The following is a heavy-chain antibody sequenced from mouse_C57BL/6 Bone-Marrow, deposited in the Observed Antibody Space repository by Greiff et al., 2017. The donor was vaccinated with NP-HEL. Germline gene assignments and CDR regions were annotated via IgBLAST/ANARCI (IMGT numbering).Heavy chain of an antibody. Sequence: QVQLKQSGAELARPGASVKLSCKASGYTFTSYGISWVQQRTGQGLEWIGEIYPRSGNTYYNEKFKGKATLTADKSSSTAYMELRSLTSEDSAVDFCARGYYGSSYWYFDVWGTGTTVTVSS. CDR3: ARGYYGSSYWYFDV. V-gene: IGHV1-81*01. D-gene: IGHD1-1*01. J-gene: IGHJ1*03. CDR2: IYPRSGNT. CDR1: GYTFTSYG.